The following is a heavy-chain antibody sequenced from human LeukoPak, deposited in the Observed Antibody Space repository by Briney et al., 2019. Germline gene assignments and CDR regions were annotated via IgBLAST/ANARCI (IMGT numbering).Heavy chain of an antibody. CDR1: GFSSYY. D-gene: IGHD4-23*01. V-gene: IGHV1-46*01. CDR2: INPSGSST. Sequence: ASVKVSCKASGFSSYYLHWVRQAPGHGFEWMGIINPSGSSTNYAQKFQARVTMTRDTSTSTVYMELNSLRSDDTAVYYCASLYGGEPGYWGQGTLVTVSS. J-gene: IGHJ4*02. CDR3: ASLYGGEPGY.